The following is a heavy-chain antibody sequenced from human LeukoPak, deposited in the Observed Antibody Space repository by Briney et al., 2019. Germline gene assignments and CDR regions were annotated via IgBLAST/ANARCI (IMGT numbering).Heavy chain of an antibody. J-gene: IGHJ4*02. D-gene: IGHD3-22*01. CDR3: AGCHFTTRALGY. CDR2: MNPNSGNT. CDR1: GYTFTSYD. V-gene: IGHV1-8*01. Sequence: ASVKVSCKASGYTFTSYDINWVRQATGQGLEWMGWMNPNSGNTGYAQKFQGRVTMTRNTSISTAYMELSSLRSEDTAVYYCAGCHFTTRALGYWGQGTLVTVSS.